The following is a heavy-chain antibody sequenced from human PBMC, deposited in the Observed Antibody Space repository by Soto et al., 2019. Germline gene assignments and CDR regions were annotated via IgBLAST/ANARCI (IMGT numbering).Heavy chain of an antibody. D-gene: IGHD2-2*01. CDR2: IKSISDGGTT. J-gene: IGHJ6*02. CDR1: GFAFSNAW. CDR3: TAESADVVVVPATYGLDV. V-gene: IGHV3-15*01. Sequence: GGSLRLSCVGSGFAFSNAWMNWVRQAPGKGLEWVGRIKSISDGGTTNYAAPVKGRFAISRDDAKNTLYLQMNSLKTEDTAEYYCTAESADVVVVPATYGLDVWGQGTTVTVSS.